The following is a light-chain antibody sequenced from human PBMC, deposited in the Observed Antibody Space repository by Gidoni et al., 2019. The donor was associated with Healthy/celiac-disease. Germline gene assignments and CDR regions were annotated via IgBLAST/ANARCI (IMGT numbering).Light chain of an antibody. CDR1: QGISSA. CDR2: DAS. V-gene: IGKV1-13*02. CDR3: QQFNSYPPYT. J-gene: IGKJ2*01. Sequence: IQLTQSPSSLSASVGDRVTITCRASQGISSALAWYQQKPGKAPKLLIYDASSLESGVPSRFSGSGSGTDFTLTISSLQPEDFATYYCQQFNSYPPYTFGQGTKLEIK.